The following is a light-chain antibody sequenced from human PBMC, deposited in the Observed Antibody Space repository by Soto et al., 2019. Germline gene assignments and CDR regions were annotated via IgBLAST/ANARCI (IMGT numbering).Light chain of an antibody. CDR3: ATWDASLDGMV. Sequence: QSVLTQPPSASGTPGQRVTISCSGSSSNIGSNTVNWYHQLPGTAPKLLIYRNNQRPSGVPDRVSGSKSGTSASLTISGLQSEDEADYYCATWDASLDGMVFGGGTQLTVL. CDR1: SSNIGSNT. J-gene: IGLJ2*01. V-gene: IGLV1-44*01. CDR2: RNN.